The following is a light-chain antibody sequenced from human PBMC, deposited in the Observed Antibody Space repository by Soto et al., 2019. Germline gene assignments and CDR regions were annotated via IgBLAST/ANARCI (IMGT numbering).Light chain of an antibody. CDR2: DAS. V-gene: IGKV1-33*01. J-gene: IGKJ3*01. CDR1: QDISNY. CDR3: QQYDTLPLT. Sequence: DIQMTQSPSSLSASVGDRVTITCQASQDISNYLTWYQQKQGKAPKLLIYDASNLETGVPSRFSGSGSGTDFTFTISSLQPEDIATYYCQQYDTLPLTFGPGTKVDIK.